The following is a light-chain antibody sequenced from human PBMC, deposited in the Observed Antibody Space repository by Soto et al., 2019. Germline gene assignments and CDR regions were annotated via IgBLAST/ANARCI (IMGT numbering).Light chain of an antibody. Sequence: QLVLTQPPSASGTPGQRVTISCSGSSSNIGTNTVNWYQQLPGAAPELLIYNNNERPSGVPDRFTGSKSGTSASLSISGLQSEDEAGYYCAAWDDSLNGHVIFGGGTKVTVL. CDR3: AAWDDSLNGHVI. CDR2: NNN. J-gene: IGLJ2*01. CDR1: SSNIGTNT. V-gene: IGLV1-44*01.